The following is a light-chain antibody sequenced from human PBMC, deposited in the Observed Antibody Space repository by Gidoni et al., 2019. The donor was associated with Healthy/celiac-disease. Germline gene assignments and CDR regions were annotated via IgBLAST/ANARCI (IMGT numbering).Light chain of an antibody. CDR1: QGISSY. V-gene: IGKV1-9*01. CDR2: AAS. CDR3: QQLNSYPL. Sequence: DIQLTQSPSFLSASVGDRVTIPCRASQGISSYLAWYQQQPGKAPKLLIYAASTLQSGVPSRFSGSGSGTEFTLTISSLQPEDFATYYCQQLNSYPLFGQGTKVEIK. J-gene: IGKJ1*01.